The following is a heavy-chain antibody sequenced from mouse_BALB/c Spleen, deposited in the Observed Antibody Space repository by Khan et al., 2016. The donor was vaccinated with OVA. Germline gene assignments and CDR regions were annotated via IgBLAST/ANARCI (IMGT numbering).Heavy chain of an antibody. V-gene: IGHV6-6*02. CDR1: GFTFSNYW. Sequence: EVQLEVSGGGLVQPGGSMKLSCVASGFTFSNYWMNWVRQSPEKGLEWVAEIRLTSDDYVSHYAESVKGRFTISRDYSKSSVYLQMNNLRAEDTDIYYCWILLWGQGTTLTVSS. CDR3: WILL. J-gene: IGHJ2*01. CDR2: IRLTSDDYVS.